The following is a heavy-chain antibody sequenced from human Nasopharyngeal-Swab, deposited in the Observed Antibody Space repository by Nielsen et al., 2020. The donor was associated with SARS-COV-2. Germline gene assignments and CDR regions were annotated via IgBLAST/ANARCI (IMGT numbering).Heavy chain of an antibody. CDR3: ARAPTVFGVVITAFDY. J-gene: IGHJ4*02. CDR2: IYYNGST. V-gene: IGHV4-31*02. D-gene: IGHD3-3*01. Sequence: WIRQPPGKGLEWIGYIYYNGSTYYNPSLRSRLTISVDTSKNQFSLKLSSVTAADTAVYYCARAPTVFGVVITAFDYWGQGALVTVSS.